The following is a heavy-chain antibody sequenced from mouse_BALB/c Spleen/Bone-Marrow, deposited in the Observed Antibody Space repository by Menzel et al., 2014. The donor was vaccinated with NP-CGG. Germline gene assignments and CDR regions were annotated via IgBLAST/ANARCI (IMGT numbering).Heavy chain of an antibody. Sequence: VKLMESGSVLVRPGASVKLSCKAPGYTFTSSWMHWAKQRPGQGLEWIGEIHPNSGNTNYNEKFKGKATLTVDTSSSTAYLDLSSLTSEDSAVYYCARSGFDYWGQGTPLTVSS. V-gene: IGHV1S130*01. CDR2: IHPNSGNT. J-gene: IGHJ2*01. CDR3: ARSGFDY. CDR1: GYTFTSSW.